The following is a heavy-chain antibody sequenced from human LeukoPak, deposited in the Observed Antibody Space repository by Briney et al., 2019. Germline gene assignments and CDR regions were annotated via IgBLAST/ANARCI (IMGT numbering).Heavy chain of an antibody. CDR3: VLYYYDSSAF. CDR2: VYYSGHT. V-gene: IGHV4-39*07. CDR1: GDSISSSSYY. Sequence: PSETLSLTCTVSGDSISSSSYYWGWIRQPPGKGLEWIGNVYYSGHTYYNPSLKSRVTLSLDKSKNHFSLRLSSVTAADTAVYYCVLYYYDSSAFWGQGTLVTVSS. D-gene: IGHD3-22*01. J-gene: IGHJ4*02.